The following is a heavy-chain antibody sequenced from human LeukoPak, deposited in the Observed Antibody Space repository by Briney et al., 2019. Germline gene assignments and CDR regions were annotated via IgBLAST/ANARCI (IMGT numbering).Heavy chain of an antibody. CDR1: GGSISSGSYY. Sequence: SETLSLTCTVSGGSISSGSYYWSWIRQPAGKGLEWIGRIYTSGSTNYNPSLKSRVTISVDTSKNQFSLKLSSVTAADTAVYYCARQLSTTSWYYFDYWGQGTLVTVSS. CDR3: ARQLSTTSWYYFDY. V-gene: IGHV4-61*02. J-gene: IGHJ4*02. CDR2: IYTSGST. D-gene: IGHD2-2*01.